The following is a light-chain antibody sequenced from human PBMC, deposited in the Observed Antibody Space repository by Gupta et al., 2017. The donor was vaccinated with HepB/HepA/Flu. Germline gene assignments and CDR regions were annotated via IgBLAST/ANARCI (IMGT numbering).Light chain of an antibody. Sequence: SPGERATLSCRASESFTSSYLAWYQQKPGQAPRLLIYGTSSRATGILDRFSGSGSGTDFTLTINRLEPEDFAVYYCQQFGISPWTFGQGTKVEIK. V-gene: IGKV3-20*01. CDR2: GTS. CDR1: ESFTSSY. J-gene: IGKJ1*01. CDR3: QQFGISPWT.